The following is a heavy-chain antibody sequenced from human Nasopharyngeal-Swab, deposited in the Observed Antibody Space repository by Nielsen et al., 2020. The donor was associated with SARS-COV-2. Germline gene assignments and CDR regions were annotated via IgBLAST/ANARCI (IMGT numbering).Heavy chain of an antibody. Sequence: GGSLSLSCAASGFTVSSNYMSWVRQAPGKGLEWVSVIYSGGSTYYADSVKGRFTISRDNSKNTLYLQMNSLRAEDTAVYYCARDRHYYDTSGYYLGGFDYWGQGTLVTVSS. CDR2: IYSGGST. V-gene: IGHV3-53*01. CDR3: ARDRHYYDTSGYYLGGFDY. J-gene: IGHJ4*02. CDR1: GFTVSSNY. D-gene: IGHD3-22*01.